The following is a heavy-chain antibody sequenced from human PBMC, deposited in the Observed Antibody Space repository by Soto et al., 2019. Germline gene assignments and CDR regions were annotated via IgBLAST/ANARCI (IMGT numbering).Heavy chain of an antibody. CDR3: ARGMATILHY. J-gene: IGHJ4*02. CDR2: ISYDGSNK. V-gene: IGHV3-30*03. CDR1: GFTFSSYG. Sequence: PGGSLRLSCAASGFTFSSYGMHWVRQAPGKGLEWVAVISYDGSNKYYADSVKGRFTISRDNSKNTLYLQMNSLRAEDTAVYYCARGMATILHYWGQGTLVTVSS. D-gene: IGHD5-12*01.